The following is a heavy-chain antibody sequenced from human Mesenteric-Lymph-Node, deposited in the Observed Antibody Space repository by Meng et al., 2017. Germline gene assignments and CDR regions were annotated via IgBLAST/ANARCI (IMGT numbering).Heavy chain of an antibody. CDR1: GFTFSSFW. J-gene: IGHJ4*02. CDR3: ARALHGDYVVY. CDR2: IKQDGSEK. V-gene: IGHV3-7*01. D-gene: IGHD4-17*01. Sequence: GGFLRLSCAASGFTFSSFWMSWVRQAPGKGLEWVANIKQDGSEKYYVDTVKGRFTISRDNTKNSLYLQMSNLRAEGTAVYYCARALHGDYVVYWGQGTLVTVSS.